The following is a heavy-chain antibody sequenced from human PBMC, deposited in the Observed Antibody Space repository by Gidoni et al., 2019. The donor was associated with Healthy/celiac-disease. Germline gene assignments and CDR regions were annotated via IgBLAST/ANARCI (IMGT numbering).Heavy chain of an antibody. CDR2: IDPSDSYT. CDR1: GYSFTSYC. CDR3: ATRLAYCGGDCFDAFDI. J-gene: IGHJ3*02. D-gene: IGHD2-21*02. Sequence: EVQLVQSGAEVKKPGEAMSISCKGSGYSFTSYCISWVRQIPGKGLEWMGRIDPSDSYTNYSPSFQGHVTISADKSISTADLQWSSLKASDTAMYYCATRLAYCGGDCFDAFDIWGQGTMVTVSS. V-gene: IGHV5-10-1*03.